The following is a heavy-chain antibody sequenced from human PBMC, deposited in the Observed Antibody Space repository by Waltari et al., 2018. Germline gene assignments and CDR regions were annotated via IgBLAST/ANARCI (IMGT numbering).Heavy chain of an antibody. Sequence: QVQLVQSGAEVKKPGASVKVSCKASGYTFTSHAMNWVRQAPGQRLKWMGWINAGNGNTKYSQKFQGRVTITRDTSASTAYMELSSLRSEDTAVYYCARDPTVTLYYYYYMDVWGKGTTVTVSS. CDR3: ARDPTVTLYYYYYMDV. CDR1: GYTFTSHA. D-gene: IGHD4-4*01. J-gene: IGHJ6*03. CDR2: INAGNGNT. V-gene: IGHV1-3*01.